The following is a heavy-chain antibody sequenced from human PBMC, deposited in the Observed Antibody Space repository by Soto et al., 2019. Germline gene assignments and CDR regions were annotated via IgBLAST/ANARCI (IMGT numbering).Heavy chain of an antibody. CDR2: ISANKCLT. CDR1: GYTFTSNG. D-gene: IGHD6-19*01. J-gene: IGHJ4*02. CDR3: ARAWRAPAVAGTLDY. Sequence: ASVKVSCNASGYTFTSNGISWVRQAPGQGLEWMGWISANKCLTNDAEKVQGRVTMTTDTSTSKAYMEPRSLRSDDTAGYYCARAWRAPAVAGTLDYWGQGSPGTFSS. V-gene: IGHV1-18*04.